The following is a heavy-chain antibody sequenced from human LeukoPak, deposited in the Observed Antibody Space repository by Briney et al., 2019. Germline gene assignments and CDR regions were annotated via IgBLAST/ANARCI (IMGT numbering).Heavy chain of an antibody. J-gene: IGHJ6*02. Sequence: GGSLRLSCAASGFTFSSYAMSWVRQAPGKGLEWVSYISSGSNYIYYADSEKGRFTISRDNAKNSLYLQMNSLRAEDTAVYYCARECHGDQGYGMDVWGQGTTVTVSS. CDR3: ARECHGDQGYGMDV. V-gene: IGHV3-21*01. CDR1: GFTFSSYA. CDR2: ISSGSNYI. D-gene: IGHD4-17*01.